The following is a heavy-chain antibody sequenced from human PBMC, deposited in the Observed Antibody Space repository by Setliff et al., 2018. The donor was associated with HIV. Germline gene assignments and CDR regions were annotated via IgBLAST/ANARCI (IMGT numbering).Heavy chain of an antibody. V-gene: IGHV4-31*08. CDR1: GGSISSGGYY. Sequence: SETLSLTCTVSGGSISSGGYYWSWIRQRPGKGLEWIAFIYYSGSTYYSPSLKSRVTISVDTSKNQFSLKLSSVTATDTAVYYCPKRHVGMGRLDPWGQGTLVTVSS. CDR2: IYYSGST. D-gene: IGHD1-1*01. CDR3: PKRHVGMGRLDP. J-gene: IGHJ5*02.